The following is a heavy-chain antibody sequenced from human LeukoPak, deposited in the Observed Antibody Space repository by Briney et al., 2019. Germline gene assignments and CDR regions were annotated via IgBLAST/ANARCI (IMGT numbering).Heavy chain of an antibody. J-gene: IGHJ4*02. Sequence: ASVKVSCKASGGTFSSYAISWVRQAPGQGLEWMGGIIPIFGTANYAQKFQGRVTITADESTSTAYMELSSLRSEDTAVYYCARHGLWTTVTTLYYWGQGTLVTVSS. D-gene: IGHD4-17*01. CDR2: IIPIFGTA. CDR1: GGTFSSYA. V-gene: IGHV1-69*13. CDR3: ARHGLWTTVTTLYY.